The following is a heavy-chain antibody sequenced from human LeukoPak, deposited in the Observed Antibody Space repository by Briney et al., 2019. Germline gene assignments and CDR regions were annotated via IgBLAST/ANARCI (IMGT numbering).Heavy chain of an antibody. CDR3: ARGLRDGYTLLYFDY. Sequence: SETLSLTCAVYGGSFSGYYWSWIRQPPGKGLEWIGEINHSGSTNYNPSLKSRVTISVDTSKNQFSLKLSSVTAADTAVYFCARGLRDGYTLLYFDYWGQGTLVTVSS. J-gene: IGHJ4*02. CDR1: GGSFSGYY. V-gene: IGHV4-34*01. CDR2: INHSGST. D-gene: IGHD5-24*01.